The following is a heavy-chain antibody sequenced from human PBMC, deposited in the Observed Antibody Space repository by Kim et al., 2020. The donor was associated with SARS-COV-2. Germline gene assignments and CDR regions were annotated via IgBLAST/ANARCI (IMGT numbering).Heavy chain of an antibody. V-gene: IGHV3-74*01. CDR2: IKSDGNSI. J-gene: IGHJ6*02. Sequence: GWSLRLSCAASGFTFSSYWMHWVRQAPGKGLVWVSRIKSDGNSIIYADSAKGRFTMSRDNAENTLYLQMNSLRAEDTAVYYCARGNYHGMDVWGQGTTVTVSS. D-gene: IGHD3-10*01. CDR1: GFTFSSYW. CDR3: ARGNYHGMDV.